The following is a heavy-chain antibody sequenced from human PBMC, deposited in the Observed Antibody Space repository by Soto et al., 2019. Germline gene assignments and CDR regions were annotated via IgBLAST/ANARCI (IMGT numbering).Heavy chain of an antibody. CDR2: IYWDDDK. V-gene: IGHV2-5*02. D-gene: IGHD4-17*01. J-gene: IGHJ6*03. CDR3: AHSHHDYGDYGGLLRNYYYYMDV. CDR1: GFSLSTSGVG. Sequence: SGPTLVNPTQTLTLTCTFSGFSLSTSGVGVGWIRQPPGKALEWLALIYWDDDKRYSPSLKSRLTITKDTSKNQVVLKMTNMDPVDTATYYCAHSHHDYGDYGGLLRNYYYYMDVWGKGTTVTVSS.